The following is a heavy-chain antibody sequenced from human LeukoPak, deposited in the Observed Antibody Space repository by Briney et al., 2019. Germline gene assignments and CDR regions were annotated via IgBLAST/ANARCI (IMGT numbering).Heavy chain of an antibody. D-gene: IGHD2-2*01. CDR3: ARDSASCRGCAFDI. J-gene: IGHJ3*02. V-gene: IGHV3-7*01. CDR1: EFTFTNFW. CDR2: TNRDGSEK. Sequence: PGGSLRLSWAASEFTFTNFWMSWVRQAPGKGLEWVANTNRDGSEKYYVDSVKGRVTISRDNAMNFLYLQLNSLRVDDTAVYYCARDSASCRGCAFDIWGQGTVVTVSS.